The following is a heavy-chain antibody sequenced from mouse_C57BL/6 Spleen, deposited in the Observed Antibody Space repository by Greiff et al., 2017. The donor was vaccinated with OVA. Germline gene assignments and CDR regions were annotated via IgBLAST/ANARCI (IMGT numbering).Heavy chain of an antibody. V-gene: IGHV1-52*01. Sequence: VQLQQPGAELVRPGSSVKLSCKASGYTFTSSWMHWVKQRPIQGLEWIGNIDPSDSETHYNQKFKDKATLTVDKSSSTAYLQLRSLTSEASAVDDCARRGGTGNYFDYWGQGTTLTVSS. CDR2: IDPSDSET. CDR3: ARRGGTGNYFDY. D-gene: IGHD4-1*01. J-gene: IGHJ2*01. CDR1: GYTFTSSW.